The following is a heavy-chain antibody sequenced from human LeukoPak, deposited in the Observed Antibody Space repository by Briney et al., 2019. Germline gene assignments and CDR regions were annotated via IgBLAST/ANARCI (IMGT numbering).Heavy chain of an antibody. V-gene: IGHV3-30*02. CDR2: IRYDGSNK. J-gene: IGHJ4*02. CDR3: AKKWGQGKSDSGNYFDD. D-gene: IGHD1-26*01. Sequence: GGSLRLSCAASGFTFSDYAMHWVRQAPGKGLEWVAFIRYDGSNKYYADSVKGRFTMSRDNSKNTLYLQLNSLRAEDTAVYYCAKKWGQGKSDSGNYFDDWGQGTLVTVSP. CDR1: GFTFSDYA.